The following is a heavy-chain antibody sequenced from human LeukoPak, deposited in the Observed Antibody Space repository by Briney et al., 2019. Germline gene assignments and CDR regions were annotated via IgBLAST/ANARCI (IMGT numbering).Heavy chain of an antibody. J-gene: IGHJ5*02. CDR2: IYPSGNT. CDR1: GYSISRGYF. Sequence: SETLSLTCSVSGYSISRGYFWGWIRQPPGKGLEWIGSIYPSGNTYYKPSLKSRVTVSVDTSKNQFSLKLSSVTAADTAVYCCARMYCSSWYFNWFDPWGRGTLVTVSS. CDR3: ARMYCSSWYFNWFDP. D-gene: IGHD6-13*01. V-gene: IGHV4-38-2*01.